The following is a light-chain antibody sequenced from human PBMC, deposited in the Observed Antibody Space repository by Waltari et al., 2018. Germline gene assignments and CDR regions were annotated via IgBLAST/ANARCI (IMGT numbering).Light chain of an antibody. J-gene: IGKJ1*01. CDR1: QSVSKY. CDR3: QNHERLPAT. Sequence: VLTQSTGTLSLSPGERATISCRASQSVSKYLAWYQQRPGQAPRLLIYAASTRATCIPDRFSGSGSGTDFSLTISRLEPEDFAVYYCQNHERLPATFGQGTKVEIK. CDR2: AAS. V-gene: IGKV3-20*01.